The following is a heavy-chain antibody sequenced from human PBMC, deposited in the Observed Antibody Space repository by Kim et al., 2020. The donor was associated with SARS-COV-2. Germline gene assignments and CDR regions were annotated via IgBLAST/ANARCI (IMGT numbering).Heavy chain of an antibody. CDR2: ISGSDGRT. CDR1: GFSFSSYA. V-gene: IGHV3-23*01. Sequence: GGSLRLSCAASGFSFSSYAMSWVRQAPGKGLEWVSVISGSDGRTYYADSVKGRFTISRDNSKNTLYLQMNTLRPEDTALYYCAKGRNDIFIGYYSSYFDYWGQGTLVTVSS. J-gene: IGHJ4*02. D-gene: IGHD3-9*01. CDR3: AKGRNDIFIGYYSSYFDY.